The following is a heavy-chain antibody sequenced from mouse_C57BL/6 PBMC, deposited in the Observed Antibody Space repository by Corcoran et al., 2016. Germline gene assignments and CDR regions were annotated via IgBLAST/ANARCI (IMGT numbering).Heavy chain of an antibody. J-gene: IGHJ3*01. CDR2: INPYNGGT. V-gene: IGHV1-19*01. D-gene: IGHD2-4*01. CDR3: AVYDYLAWFAY. CDR1: GYTFTDYY. Sequence: EVQLQQSGPVLVKPGASVKMSCKASGYTFTDYYMNGVKQNHGKSLEWIGVINPYNGGTSYNPKFKGKTTLTVDKSSSTDYMELNSLTSEYSAVYYCAVYDYLAWFAYLGQGTLVTVSA.